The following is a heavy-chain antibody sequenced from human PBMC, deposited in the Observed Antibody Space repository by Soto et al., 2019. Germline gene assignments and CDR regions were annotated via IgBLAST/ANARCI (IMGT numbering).Heavy chain of an antibody. D-gene: IGHD2-2*01. J-gene: IGHJ5*02. CDR3: ARLLTAISPNWFEP. V-gene: IGHV3-21*01. CDR2: ISSSSSYI. CDR1: GFTFSSYS. Sequence: GGSLRLSCAASGFTFSSYSMNWVRQAPGKGLEWVSSISSSSSYIYYADSVKGRFTISRDNAKNSLYLQMNSLRAEDTAVYYCARLLTAISPNWFEPWGQGTLVTVSS.